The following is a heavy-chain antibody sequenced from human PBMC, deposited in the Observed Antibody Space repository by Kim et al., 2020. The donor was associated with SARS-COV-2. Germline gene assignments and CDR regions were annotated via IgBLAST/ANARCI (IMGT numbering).Heavy chain of an antibody. V-gene: IGHV3-30-3*02. CDR3: AKDPIGGVAYGMDV. Sequence: ADSVKGRFTISRDNSKNTLYLQMNSLRAEDTAVYYCAKDPIGGVAYGMDVWGQGTTVTASS. J-gene: IGHJ6*02. D-gene: IGHD3-10*01.